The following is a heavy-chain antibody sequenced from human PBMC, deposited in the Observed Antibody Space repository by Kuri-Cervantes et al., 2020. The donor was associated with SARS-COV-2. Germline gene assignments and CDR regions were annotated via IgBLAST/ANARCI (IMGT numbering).Heavy chain of an antibody. D-gene: IGHD2-15*01. J-gene: IGHJ3*02. Sequence: GESLKISCAASGFTFSSYGMNWVRQAPGKGLEYVSSISSSSSYIYYADSVKGRFTISRDNAKNPLHLQMNSLRAEDTAVYYCAKVDYCSGGSCYPGGAFDIWGQGTMVTVSS. V-gene: IGHV3-21*01. CDR1: GFTFSSYG. CDR3: AKVDYCSGGSCYPGGAFDI. CDR2: ISSSSSYI.